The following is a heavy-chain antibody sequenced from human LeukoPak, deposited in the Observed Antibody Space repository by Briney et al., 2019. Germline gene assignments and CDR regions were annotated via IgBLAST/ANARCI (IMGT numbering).Heavy chain of an antibody. V-gene: IGHV1-2*02. J-gene: IGHJ4*02. CDR1: GYTFTSNY. CDR3: ARGLRQWLVYFDY. Sequence: ASVKVSCTAFGYTFTSNYMHWVRQAPGQGLEWMGWINPNSGGTNYAQKFQGRVTMTRDTSISTAYMELSRLRSDDTAVYYCARGLRQWLVYFDYWGQGTLVTVSS. D-gene: IGHD6-19*01. CDR2: INPNSGGT.